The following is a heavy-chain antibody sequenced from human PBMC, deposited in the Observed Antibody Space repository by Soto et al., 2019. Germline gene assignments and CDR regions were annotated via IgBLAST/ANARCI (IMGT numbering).Heavy chain of an antibody. CDR3: ARGYCSGDTCYHIDY. V-gene: IGHV3-23*01. D-gene: IGHD2-15*01. Sequence: EVQLLDSGGGSVQPGGSLRLSCAASGFTFSSYVMRWVRQAPGKGLEWVSSISGSGGSTYYTDSVKGRFTISRDNSKNTVDLQMNSLRAEDTAVYFCARGYCSGDTCYHIDYWGQGTLVTVSS. J-gene: IGHJ4*02. CDR1: GFTFSSYV. CDR2: ISGSGGST.